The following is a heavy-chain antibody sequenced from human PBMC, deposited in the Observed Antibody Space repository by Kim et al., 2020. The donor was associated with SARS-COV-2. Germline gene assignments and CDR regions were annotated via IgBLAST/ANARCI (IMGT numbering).Heavy chain of an antibody. D-gene: IGHD2-2*01. Sequence: GGSLRLSCAASGFTFGDYAMHWVRQAPGKGLEWVSGISWNSGSIGYADSVKGRFTISRDNAKNSLYLQMNSLRAEDTALYYCAKVPAARREQGYFDYWGQGTLVTVSS. CDR1: GFTFGDYA. CDR2: ISWNSGSI. V-gene: IGHV3-9*01. CDR3: AKVPAARREQGYFDY. J-gene: IGHJ4*02.